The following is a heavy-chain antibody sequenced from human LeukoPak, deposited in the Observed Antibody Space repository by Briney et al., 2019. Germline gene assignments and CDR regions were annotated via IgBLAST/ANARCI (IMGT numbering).Heavy chain of an antibody. CDR1: GYTFTSYG. J-gene: IGHJ5*02. D-gene: IGHD3-3*01. CDR3: ARLLHYDFWSGYWFDP. CDR2: ISAYNGNT. Sequence: ASVKVSCKASGYTFTSYGISWVRQALGQGLEWMGWISAYNGNTNYAQKLQGRVTMTTDTSTSTAYMELRSLRSDDTAVYYCARLLHYDFWSGYWFDPWGQGTLVTVSS. V-gene: IGHV1-18*01.